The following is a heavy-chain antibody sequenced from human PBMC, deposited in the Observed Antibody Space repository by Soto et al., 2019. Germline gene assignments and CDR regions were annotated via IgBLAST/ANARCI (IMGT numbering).Heavy chain of an antibody. CDR3: ARGQRFSDWFDP. V-gene: IGHV4-4*07. CDR2: IYSSGNT. D-gene: IGHD3-3*01. J-gene: IGHJ5*02. Sequence: SEPLSLTCSVSGGTISGYYLTWIRQPAGKGLEWIGRIYSSGNTKYNPSLQSRVTMSLDTSNNQFSLRLTSVTAADTAVYYCARGQRFSDWFDPWGQGTLVTIS. CDR1: GGTISGYY.